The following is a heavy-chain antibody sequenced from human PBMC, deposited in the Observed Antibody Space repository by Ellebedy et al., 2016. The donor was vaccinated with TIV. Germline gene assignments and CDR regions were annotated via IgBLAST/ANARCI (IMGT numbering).Heavy chain of an antibody. CDR2: IIPIFGTA. D-gene: IGHD1-1*01. CDR3: ARGDTTNWALTFDY. V-gene: IGHV1-69*13. CDR1: GGTFSSYA. Sequence: SVKVSXXASGGTFSSYAISWVRQAPGQGLEWMGGIIPIFGTANYAQKFQGRVTITADESTSTAYMELSSLRSEDTAVYYCARGDTTNWALTFDYWGQGTLVTVSS. J-gene: IGHJ4*02.